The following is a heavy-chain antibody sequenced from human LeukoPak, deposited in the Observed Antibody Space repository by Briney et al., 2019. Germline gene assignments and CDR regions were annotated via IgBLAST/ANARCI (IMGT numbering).Heavy chain of an antibody. CDR2: INLNSGGT. D-gene: IGHD6-19*01. CDR1: GYTFTGYY. V-gene: IGHV1-2*02. Sequence: ASVKVSCKASGYTFTGYYMHWVRQAPGQGLEWMGWINLNSGGTNYAQKFQVRGTMTRDTSISTAYMELSTLRSDEPAVYYCASISVAVDFDSWGKGTLVTVSS. J-gene: IGHJ4*02. CDR3: ASISVAVDFDS.